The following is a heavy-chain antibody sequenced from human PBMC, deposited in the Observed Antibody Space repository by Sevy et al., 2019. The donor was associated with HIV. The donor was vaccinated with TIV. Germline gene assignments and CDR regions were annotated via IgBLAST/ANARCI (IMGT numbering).Heavy chain of an antibody. CDR1: GFTFDDYG. CDR2: INWNGGST. V-gene: IGHV3-20*04. J-gene: IGHJ4*02. D-gene: IGHD3-3*01. Sequence: GGSLRLSCAASGFTFDDYGMSWVRQVPGKGPEWVSGINWNGGSTGYADSVKGRFTISRENAKNSLYLQMKSLRAEDTALYYCARDPPSYYDYRSGYHDYLGQGIRVTVSS. CDR3: ARDPPSYYDYRSGYHDY.